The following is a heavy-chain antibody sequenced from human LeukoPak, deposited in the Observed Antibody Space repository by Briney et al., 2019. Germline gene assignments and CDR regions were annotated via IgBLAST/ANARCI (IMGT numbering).Heavy chain of an antibody. D-gene: IGHD4-23*01. CDR1: GYTFTGYY. CDR2: INPNSGGT. V-gene: IGHV1-2*02. J-gene: IGHJ4*02. CDR3: ARDLYGGTSATFDY. Sequence: ASVKCSCKASGYTFTGYYMHWVREAPGQGLEWMGWINPNSGGTYYAQKFQGRVTMTSDTSISTAYMELSRLRSDNTAVYYCARDLYGGTSATFDYWGQGTLVTVSS.